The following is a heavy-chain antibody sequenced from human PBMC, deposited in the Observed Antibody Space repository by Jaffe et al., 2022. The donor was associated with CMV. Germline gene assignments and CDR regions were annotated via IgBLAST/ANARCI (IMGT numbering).Heavy chain of an antibody. CDR1: GFTFSSYS. V-gene: IGHV3-21*01. J-gene: IGHJ4*02. CDR3: AREGGPGDYAFFDY. CDR2: ISSSSSYI. D-gene: IGHD4-17*01. Sequence: EVQLVESGGGLVKPGGSLRLSCAASGFTFSSYSMNWVRQAPGKGLEWVSSISSSSSYIYYADSVKGRFTISRDNAKNSLYLQMNSLRAEDTAVYYCAREGGPGDYAFFDYWGQGTLVTVSS.